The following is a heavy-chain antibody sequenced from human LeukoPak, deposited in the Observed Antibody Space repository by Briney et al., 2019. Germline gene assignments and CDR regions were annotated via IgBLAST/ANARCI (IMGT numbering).Heavy chain of an antibody. V-gene: IGHV3-21*01. CDR2: ISSSSSYI. CDR1: GFPFSSYW. J-gene: IGHJ4*02. CDR3: ARVGSGSYYGDYFDY. D-gene: IGHD1-26*01. Sequence: GGSLRLSCVASGFPFSSYWMTWVRQAPGKGLEWVSSISSSSSYIYYADSVKGRFTISRDNAKNSLYLQMNSLRAEDTAVYYCARVGSGSYYGDYFDYWGQGTLVTVSS.